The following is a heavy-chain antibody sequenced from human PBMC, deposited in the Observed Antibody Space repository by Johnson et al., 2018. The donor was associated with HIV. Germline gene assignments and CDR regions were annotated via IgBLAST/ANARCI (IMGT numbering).Heavy chain of an antibody. Sequence: VQLVESGGGLAQPGGSLRLSCAASGFTFSSYWMSWVRQAPGKGLEWVANIKQDGTEKYYVGSVKGRFTISRDNAKNSLYLQMNSLRAEDTAVYYCARDGPWLQSQRDAFDVWGRGTMVTVSS. CDR2: IKQDGTEK. D-gene: IGHD5-24*01. V-gene: IGHV3-7*01. CDR3: ARDGPWLQSQRDAFDV. J-gene: IGHJ3*01. CDR1: GFTFSSYW.